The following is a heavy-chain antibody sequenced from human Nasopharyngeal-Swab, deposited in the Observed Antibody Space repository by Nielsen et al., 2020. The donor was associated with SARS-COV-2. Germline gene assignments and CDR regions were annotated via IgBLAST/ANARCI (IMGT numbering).Heavy chain of an antibody. CDR3: ARDRGSSLVFDI. D-gene: IGHD6-13*01. CDR1: GDSIRFSNW. V-gene: IGHV4-4*02. Sequence: SETLSLTCDVSGDSIRFSNWWSWVRQPPGKGLEWIGEVYYNGNTNYNPSLKSRLTILVDKSKNQFSLKLYSVTAADTAVYYCARDRGSSLVFDILGQGTMVTVSS. J-gene: IGHJ3*02. CDR2: VYYNGNT.